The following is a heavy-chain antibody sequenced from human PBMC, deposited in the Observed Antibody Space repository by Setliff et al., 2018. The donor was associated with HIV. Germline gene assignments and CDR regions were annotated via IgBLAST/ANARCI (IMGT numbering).Heavy chain of an antibody. J-gene: IGHJ6*02. V-gene: IGHV4-38-2*01. D-gene: IGHD3-10*01. Sequence: SETLSLTCAVSGYSISSGYHWGRIRQPPGKGLEWIGSIYHSGSTYYNPSLKSRVTISVDTSKNQVSLKLSSVTASDTAVYYCARARYLVIRGDAGMDVWGPGTTVTVSS. CDR2: IYHSGST. CDR1: GYSISSGYH. CDR3: ARARYLVIRGDAGMDV.